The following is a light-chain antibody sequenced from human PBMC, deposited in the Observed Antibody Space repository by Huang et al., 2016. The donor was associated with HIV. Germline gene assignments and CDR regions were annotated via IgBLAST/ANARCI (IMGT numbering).Light chain of an antibody. J-gene: IGKJ4*01. CDR1: HNIKTH. CDR2: AAS. V-gene: IGKV1-39*01. Sequence: DIQMTQSPSSLSASVGDRVTITCRASHNIKTHLNWYKQRPGKAPNLLIFAASSLETGVPSRFSGSGSWTDFTLNINNLQPEDFATYYCQQSYTIPVTFGGGTKVEIK. CDR3: QQSYTIPVT.